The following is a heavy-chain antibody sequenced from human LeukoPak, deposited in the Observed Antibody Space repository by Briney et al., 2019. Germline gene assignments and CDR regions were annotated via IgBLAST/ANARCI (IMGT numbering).Heavy chain of an antibody. V-gene: IGHV4-59*01. CDR1: GGSISSYY. D-gene: IGHD6-13*01. CDR3: ARGWAAAGVDY. Sequence: KPSETLSLTCTVSGGSISSYYRSWIRQPPGKGLEWIGYIYYSGSTNYNPSLKSRVTISVDTSKNQFSLKLSSVTAADTAVYYCARGWAAAGVDYWGQGTLVTVSS. CDR2: IYYSGST. J-gene: IGHJ4*02.